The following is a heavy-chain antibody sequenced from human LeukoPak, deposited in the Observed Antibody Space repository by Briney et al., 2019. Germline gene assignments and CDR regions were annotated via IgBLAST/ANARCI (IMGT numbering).Heavy chain of an antibody. CDR1: GFTLSSYG. D-gene: IGHD6-6*01. CDR2: ISYDGSNK. CDR3: AKGGSSSSYYFDY. Sequence: PGGSLRLSCAASGFTLSSYGMRWVRQAPGKGLEWVAVISYDGSNKYYADSVKGRFTISRDNSKNTLYLQMNSLRAEDTAVYYCAKGGSSSSYYFDYWGQGTLVTVSS. J-gene: IGHJ4*02. V-gene: IGHV3-30*18.